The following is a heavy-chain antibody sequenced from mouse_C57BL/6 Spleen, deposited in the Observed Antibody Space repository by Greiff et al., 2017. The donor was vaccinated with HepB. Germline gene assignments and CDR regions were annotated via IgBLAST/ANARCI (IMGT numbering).Heavy chain of an antibody. Sequence: QVQLQQPGAELVKPGASAKLSCKASGYTFTSYWMHWVKQRPGQGLEWIGMIHPNSGSTNYNEKFKSKATLTVDKSSSTAYMQLSSLTSEDSAVYYCARSNWDVWFAYWGQGTLVTVSA. CDR3: ARSNWDVWFAY. CDR1: GYTFTSYW. V-gene: IGHV1-64*01. J-gene: IGHJ3*01. CDR2: IHPNSGST. D-gene: IGHD4-1*01.